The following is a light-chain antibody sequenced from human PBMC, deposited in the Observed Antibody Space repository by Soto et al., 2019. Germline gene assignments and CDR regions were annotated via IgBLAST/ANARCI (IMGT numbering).Light chain of an antibody. CDR3: QQYGRSPPYT. J-gene: IGKJ3*01. CDR1: QSVNSNY. Sequence: EIVLTQSPGTLSLSPGERATLSCRASQSVNSNYLAWYQQRPGQAPRLLIYGASSRATGIPDRFSGSGSGTDFTLTISRLDPEDFAVYYCQQYGRSPPYTFGPGTKVDIK. CDR2: GAS. V-gene: IGKV3-20*01.